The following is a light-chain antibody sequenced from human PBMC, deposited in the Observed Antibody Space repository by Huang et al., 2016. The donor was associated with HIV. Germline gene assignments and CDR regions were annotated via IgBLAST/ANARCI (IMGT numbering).Light chain of an antibody. CDR2: GAS. Sequence: EIVMTQSPATLSVSPGEGATLSCRASQSIRSKLAWYQQKPGQAPRLLIYGASTRATGIPFSFSGSGSGSEFTLTISSLQSEDCAVYYCQQYDKWPLTFGGGTKVEIK. V-gene: IGKV3-15*01. J-gene: IGKJ4*01. CDR3: QQYDKWPLT. CDR1: QSIRSK.